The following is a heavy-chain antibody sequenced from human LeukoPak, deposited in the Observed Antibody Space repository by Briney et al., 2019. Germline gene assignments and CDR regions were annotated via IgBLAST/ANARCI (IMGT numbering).Heavy chain of an antibody. CDR2: IIPIFGIA. Sequence: ASVKVSCKASGGTFSSYAISWVRQAPGQGLEWMGGIIPIFGIANYAQKFQGRVTITADESTSTAYMELSSLRSEDTAVYYCARVANWAQYYFDYWGQGTLVTVSS. D-gene: IGHD7-27*01. V-gene: IGHV1-69*01. J-gene: IGHJ4*02. CDR1: GGTFSSYA. CDR3: ARVANWAQYYFDY.